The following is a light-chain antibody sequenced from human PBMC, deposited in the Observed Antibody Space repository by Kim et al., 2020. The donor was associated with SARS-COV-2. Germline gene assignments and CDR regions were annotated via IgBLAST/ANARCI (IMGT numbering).Light chain of an antibody. CDR1: QSVSSN. V-gene: IGKV3-15*01. J-gene: IGKJ2*01. CDR2: GAS. CDR3: QQYNNWPPYT. Sequence: VSPGESATLSCRASQSVSSNLAWYQQKPGQAPRLLIYGASTRATGIPARFSGRGSGTEFTLTIASLQSEDFAVYYCQQYNNWPPYTFGQGTKLEI.